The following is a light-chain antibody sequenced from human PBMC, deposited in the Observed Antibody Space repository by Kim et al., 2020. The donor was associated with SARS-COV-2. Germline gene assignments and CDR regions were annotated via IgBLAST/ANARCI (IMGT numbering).Light chain of an antibody. Sequence: CLSQGERATLSCRASQSVGKSLAWYQQMRGRAPRLLMYGAFTRATGVPARFSGSGSGTDFTLTISSLQSEDFAVYFCQQYSKWPYTFGKGTKLEI. CDR3: QQYSKWPYT. J-gene: IGKJ2*01. V-gene: IGKV3-15*01. CDR1: QSVGKS. CDR2: GAF.